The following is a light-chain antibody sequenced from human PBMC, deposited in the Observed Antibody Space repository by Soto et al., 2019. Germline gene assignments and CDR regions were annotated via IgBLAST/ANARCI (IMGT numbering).Light chain of an antibody. CDR2: EVS. J-gene: IGLJ1*01. Sequence: QSALTQPPSASGSPGQSVTISCSGTSSDTGDYNYVSWYQQHPGKAPKLMIYEVSKRPSGVPDRFSGSKSGNTASLTVSGLQAGDEADYYCRSYAGSDNSVFGTGTRSPS. V-gene: IGLV2-8*01. CDR3: RSYAGSDNSV. CDR1: SSDTGDYNY.